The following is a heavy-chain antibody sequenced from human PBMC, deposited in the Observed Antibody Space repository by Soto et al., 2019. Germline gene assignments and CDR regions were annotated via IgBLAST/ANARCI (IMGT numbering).Heavy chain of an antibody. CDR3: ATLGHCGGLRCSSFDM. CDR2: TGGSGDT. J-gene: IGHJ3*02. Sequence: VQLLESGGGLVQPGGSLRLSCAASRFTLRNYVVNWVRQAPGKGLEWVSTTGGSGDTYYPDSVKGRFTISRDNSKNTVYLEMITLRAEDTAVYYCATLGHCGGLRCSSFDMWGQGTVVTVSS. V-gene: IGHV3-23*01. CDR1: RFTLRNYV. D-gene: IGHD2-21*01.